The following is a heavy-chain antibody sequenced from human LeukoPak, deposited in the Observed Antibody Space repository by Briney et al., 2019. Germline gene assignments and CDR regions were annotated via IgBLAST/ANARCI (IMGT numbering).Heavy chain of an antibody. CDR2: IYTSGST. D-gene: IGHD2-8*01. J-gene: IGHJ3*02. V-gene: IGHV4-4*07. CDR3: ARDNGGRAFDI. CDR1: GGSISSYY. Sequence: SETLSLTCIVSGGSISSYYWSWIRRPAGKGLGWIGRIYTSGSTNYNPSLKSRVTMSVDTTKNQFSLKLSSVTAADTAVYYCARDNGGRAFDIWGQGTMVTVSS.